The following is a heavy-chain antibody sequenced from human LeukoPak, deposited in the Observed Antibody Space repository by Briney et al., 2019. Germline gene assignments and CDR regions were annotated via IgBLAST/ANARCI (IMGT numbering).Heavy chain of an antibody. D-gene: IGHD5-18*01. CDR1: GFTFDDYA. CDR2: ISGDGGST. Sequence: GGSLRLSCAASGFTFDDYAMHWVRQAPGKGLEWVSLISGDGGSTYYADSVKGRFTISRDNSKNSLYLQMNSLRTEDIALYYCAKTSYGGLGYWGQGTLVTVSS. J-gene: IGHJ4*02. V-gene: IGHV3-43*02. CDR3: AKTSYGGLGY.